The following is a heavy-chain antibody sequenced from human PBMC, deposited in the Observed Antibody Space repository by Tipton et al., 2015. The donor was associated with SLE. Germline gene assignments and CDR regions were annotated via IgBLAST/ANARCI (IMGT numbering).Heavy chain of an antibody. Sequence: LRLSCTVSGGSISSGDYYWSWIRQHPGKGLEWIGYIYYSGSTYYNPSLKSRVTISVDTSKNQFSLKLSSVTAADTAVYYCARYGTYDGSRYFQHWGQGTLVTVSS. CDR2: IYYSGST. J-gene: IGHJ1*01. D-gene: IGHD1-26*01. CDR1: GGSISSGDYY. CDR3: ARYGTYDGSRYFQH. V-gene: IGHV4-30-4*01.